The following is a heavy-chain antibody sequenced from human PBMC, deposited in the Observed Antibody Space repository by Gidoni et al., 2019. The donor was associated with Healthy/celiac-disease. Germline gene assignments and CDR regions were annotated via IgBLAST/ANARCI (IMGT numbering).Heavy chain of an antibody. CDR3: APLMSIAAVQLDY. V-gene: IGHV3-30*03. J-gene: IGHJ4*02. CDR1: GVTLSSYG. CDR2: ISYDGSNK. D-gene: IGHD6-13*01. Sequence: QVQLVEPGGGVVQPGRSLRLSCAASGVTLSSYGMHWVRQAPGKGLEWVAVISYDGSNKYYADSVKGRFTISRDNSKNTLYLQMNSLRAEDTAVYYCAPLMSIAAVQLDYWGQGTLVTVSS.